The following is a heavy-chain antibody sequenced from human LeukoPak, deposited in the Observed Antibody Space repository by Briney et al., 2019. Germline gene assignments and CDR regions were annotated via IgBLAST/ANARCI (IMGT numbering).Heavy chain of an antibody. CDR1: GYTFTGYY. D-gene: IGHD3-3*01. Sequence: ASVKVSCKASGYTFTGYYIHWVRQAPGQGLEWMGWINPNSGGTNYAQKFQGRVTMTRDTSISTAYMELRSLRSDDTAVYYCARPRMDYDFWSGYIYYGMDVWGQGTTVTVSS. CDR3: ARPRMDYDFWSGYIYYGMDV. J-gene: IGHJ6*02. CDR2: INPNSGGT. V-gene: IGHV1-2*02.